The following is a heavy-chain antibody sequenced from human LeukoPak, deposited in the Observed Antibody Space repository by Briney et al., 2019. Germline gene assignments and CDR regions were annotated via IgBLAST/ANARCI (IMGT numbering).Heavy chain of an antibody. Sequence: GGSLRLSCAASGFTFSSYSMNWVRQAPGKGLEWVSSISSSSSYIYYADSVKGRFTISRDNAKNSLYLQMNSLRAEDTAVYYCARGYCSGGSCYHAFDYWGQGTLVTVSS. CDR2: ISSSSSYI. CDR3: ARGYCSGGSCYHAFDY. CDR1: GFTFSSYS. D-gene: IGHD2-15*01. J-gene: IGHJ4*02. V-gene: IGHV3-21*01.